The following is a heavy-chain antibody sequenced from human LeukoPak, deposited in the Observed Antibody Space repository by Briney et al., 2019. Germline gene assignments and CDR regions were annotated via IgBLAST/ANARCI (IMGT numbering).Heavy chain of an antibody. Sequence: GGSLRLFCAASGSSFSRDWTSWARQAPGEWLGWVSYISSSGSPIYYADSVKDRLSISRDKAKISLYLQMDSLRAEGPVVYFWARVFYYVFDYWGQGNLVTVSS. CDR2: ISSSGSPI. CDR1: GSSFSRDW. CDR3: ARVFYYVFDY. D-gene: IGHD3-10*02. V-gene: IGHV3-48*01. J-gene: IGHJ4*02.